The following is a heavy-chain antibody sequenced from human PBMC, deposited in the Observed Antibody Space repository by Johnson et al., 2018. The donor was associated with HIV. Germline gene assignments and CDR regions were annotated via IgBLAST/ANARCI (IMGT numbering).Heavy chain of an antibody. Sequence: QVLLVESGGGVVQPGRSLRLSCAASRITFSRYWMTWVRQAPGKGLECVTFIQYDGSNNYYLDSLKGRFTVSRENSKNTLYLQMNSLRAEDTAVYYCAKDFRRFFPTPDVFDFWGQGTMVTVSS. CDR2: IQYDGSNN. CDR3: AKDFRRFFPTPDVFDF. CDR1: RITFSRYW. D-gene: IGHD3-16*01. J-gene: IGHJ3*01. V-gene: IGHV3-30*18.